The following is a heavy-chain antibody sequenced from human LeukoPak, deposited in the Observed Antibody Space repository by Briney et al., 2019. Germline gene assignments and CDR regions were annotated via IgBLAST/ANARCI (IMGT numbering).Heavy chain of an antibody. CDR3: ARAEVYGAAPYYFDY. Sequence: PSETLSLTCAVSGSSISSGGYSWSWIRQPPGKGLEWIGYIYHSGSTYCNPSLKSRVTISVDKSKNQFSLKLSSVTAADTAVYYCARAEVYGAAPYYFDYWGQGTLVTVSS. CDR2: IYHSGST. CDR1: GSSISSGGYS. V-gene: IGHV4-30-2*01. J-gene: IGHJ4*02. D-gene: IGHD4/OR15-4a*01.